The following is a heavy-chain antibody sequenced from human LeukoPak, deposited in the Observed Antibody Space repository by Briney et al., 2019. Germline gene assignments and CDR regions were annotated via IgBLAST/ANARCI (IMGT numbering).Heavy chain of an antibody. V-gene: IGHV3-7*01. CDR3: ARGANAYYDSSRYHKYLFDY. CDR1: GFTFGSYW. J-gene: IGHJ4*02. CDR2: IKQDGSEK. D-gene: IGHD3-22*01. Sequence: GSLRLSCAASGFTFGSYWMSWVRQAPGKGLEWVANIKQDGSEKYYVDSVKGRFTISRDNAKNSLYLQMNSLRAEDTAVYYCARGANAYYDSSRYHKYLFDYWGQGTLVTVSS.